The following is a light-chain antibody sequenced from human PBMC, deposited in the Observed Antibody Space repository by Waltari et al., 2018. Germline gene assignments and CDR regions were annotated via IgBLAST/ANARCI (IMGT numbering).Light chain of an antibody. J-gene: IGKJ1*01. CDR2: GAS. CDR1: PSVSRA. Sequence: EIVLTQSPGSLSSSPGARVPLSCRASPSVSRALACYQQKPGQAPRLLIFGASNRATGIPDRFSGSGSETDFSLTISRLEPEDFAVYYCQHYVRLPATFGRGTKVEIK. V-gene: IGKV3-20*01. CDR3: QHYVRLPAT.